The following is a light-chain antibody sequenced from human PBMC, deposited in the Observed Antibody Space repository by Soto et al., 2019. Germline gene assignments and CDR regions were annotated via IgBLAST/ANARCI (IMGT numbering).Light chain of an antibody. Sequence: EIVLTQSPATLSLSPGDRATISCRASQSVSSCLAWYQQKPGQAPRLLIYDASNIATGIPSRFSGSGSGTDFSLTIISLEPEDFAVYYCQQRSNWPPYTFGQGTKLEIK. CDR3: QQRSNWPPYT. J-gene: IGKJ2*01. CDR1: QSVSSC. V-gene: IGKV3-11*01. CDR2: DAS.